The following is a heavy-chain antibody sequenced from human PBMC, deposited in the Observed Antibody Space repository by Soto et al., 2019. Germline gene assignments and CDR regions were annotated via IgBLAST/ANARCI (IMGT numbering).Heavy chain of an antibody. J-gene: IGHJ4*02. V-gene: IGHV3-30*18. D-gene: IGHD1-1*01. CDR1: GFTFSNYA. CDR3: AKDKGVFNWATSYFDY. Sequence: PGGSLRLSCAASGFTFSNYAMRWVRHAPGKGLEWVALTSYDGNNEYYTDSVKGRFTISRDNSKNTLFLQMNSPRPEDTAVYYCAKDKGVFNWATSYFDYWGQGALVTVS. CDR2: TSYDGNNE.